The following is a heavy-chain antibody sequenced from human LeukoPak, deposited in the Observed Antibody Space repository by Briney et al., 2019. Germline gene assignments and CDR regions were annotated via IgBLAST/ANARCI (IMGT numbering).Heavy chain of an antibody. CDR1: GFTFSDYY. CDR2: ISSSGSTI. Sequence: GGSLRLSCAASGFTFSDYYMSWIRQAPGKGLEWVSYISSSGSTIYYADSVKGRFTISRDNAKNSLYLRMNSLRAEDTAVYYCARGWLNYDILTGYPDYYYGMDVWGQGTTVTVSS. V-gene: IGHV3-11*01. D-gene: IGHD3-9*01. J-gene: IGHJ6*02. CDR3: ARGWLNYDILTGYPDYYYGMDV.